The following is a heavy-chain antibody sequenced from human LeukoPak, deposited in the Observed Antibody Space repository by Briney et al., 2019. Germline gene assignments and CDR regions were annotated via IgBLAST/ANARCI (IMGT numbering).Heavy chain of an antibody. Sequence: ASVKVSCKASGYTFTGYYMHWVRQAPGQGLEWMGWISAYIGNTNYAQKLQGRVTMTTDTSTSTAYMELRSLRSDDTAVYYCARVGRIVGATPGYVDVWGRGTTVTVSS. J-gene: IGHJ6*03. CDR2: ISAYIGNT. CDR1: GYTFTGYY. CDR3: ARVGRIVGATPGYVDV. V-gene: IGHV1-18*04. D-gene: IGHD1-26*01.